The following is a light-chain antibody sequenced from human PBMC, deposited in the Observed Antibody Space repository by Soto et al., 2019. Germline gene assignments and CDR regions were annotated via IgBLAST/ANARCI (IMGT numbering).Light chain of an antibody. V-gene: IGKV3-15*01. Sequence: EIVMTQSPATLSVSPGERATLSCRASQSVSSNLAWYQQKPGQAPRLRIYGASTRATGIPARFSGSGSGTEFTLTISSLQSEDFAVYYCQQYNNWPRTFGQGNKVEIK. CDR1: QSVSSN. J-gene: IGKJ1*01. CDR3: QQYNNWPRT. CDR2: GAS.